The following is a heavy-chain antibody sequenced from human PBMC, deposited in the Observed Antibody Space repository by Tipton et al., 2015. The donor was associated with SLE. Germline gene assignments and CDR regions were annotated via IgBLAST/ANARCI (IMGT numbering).Heavy chain of an antibody. Sequence: TLSLTCTVSGASLSRGDDFWSWIRQSAGKGLEWIGRIHTTGSTHYNPSLQSRVSMSIDTSKNQFSLKLSSVTAADTAIYYCARDQFATVGAFDLWGQGTMVTVSS. CDR2: IHTTGST. V-gene: IGHV4-61*02. D-gene: IGHD1-14*01. CDR3: ARDQFATVGAFDL. J-gene: IGHJ3*01. CDR1: GASLSRGDDF.